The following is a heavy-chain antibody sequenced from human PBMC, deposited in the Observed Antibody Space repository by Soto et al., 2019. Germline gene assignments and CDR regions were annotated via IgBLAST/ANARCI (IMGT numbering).Heavy chain of an antibody. D-gene: IGHD6-6*01. Sequence: PGGSLRLSCAASGFTFDDYAMHWVRQAPGKGLEWVSGISWNSGSIGYADSVKGRFTISRDNAKNSLYLQMNSLRAEDTALYYCAKDMVIGLYSSSYFDDWGQGTLVTVSS. CDR3: AKDMVIGLYSSSYFDD. CDR2: ISWNSGSI. V-gene: IGHV3-9*01. J-gene: IGHJ4*02. CDR1: GFTFDDYA.